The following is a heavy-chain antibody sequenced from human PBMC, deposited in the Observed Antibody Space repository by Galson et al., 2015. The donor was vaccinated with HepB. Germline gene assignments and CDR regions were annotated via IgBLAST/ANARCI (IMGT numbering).Heavy chain of an antibody. J-gene: IGHJ4*02. CDR2: IDPSDYYT. Sequence: QSGAEVKKPGESLRISCKGSGYSFTSYWISWVRQMPGKGLEWMGRIDPSDYYTNYSPSFQGHVTISADKSISTAYLQWSSLKASDTAMYYCARQTYYYDSSGPTRTDYWGQGTLVTVSS. CDR1: GYSFTSYW. CDR3: ARQTYYYDSSGPTRTDY. V-gene: IGHV5-10-1*01. D-gene: IGHD3-22*01.